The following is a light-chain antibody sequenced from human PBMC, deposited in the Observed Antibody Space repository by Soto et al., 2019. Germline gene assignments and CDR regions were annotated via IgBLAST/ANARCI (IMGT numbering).Light chain of an antibody. CDR3: SSFSSSSTLDV. V-gene: IGLV2-14*01. CDR2: ELS. CDR1: SSDVGGHNY. Sequence: QSALTQPASVSGSPGQPITISCTGTSSDVGGHNYVSWYQHHADKAPKLMIYELSNRPSGISNRFSGSKSGNTASLTIYGLQAEDEADYYCSSFSSSSTLDVFGTGTKVTVL. J-gene: IGLJ1*01.